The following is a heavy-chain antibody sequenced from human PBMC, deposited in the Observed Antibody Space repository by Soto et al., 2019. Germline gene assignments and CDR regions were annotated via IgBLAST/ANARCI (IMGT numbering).Heavy chain of an antibody. Sequence: SETLSLTCAFYGGSFSGYYWSCIRHPPGKGLEWIGEINHSGSTNYNPSLKSRVTISADTSKNQFSLKLSSVTAADTAVYYCARGPKAVVGWFQAWGQGT. V-gene: IGHV4-34*01. CDR1: GGSFSGYY. D-gene: IGHD6-25*01. CDR2: INHSGST. J-gene: IGHJ5*02. CDR3: ARGPKAVVGWFQA.